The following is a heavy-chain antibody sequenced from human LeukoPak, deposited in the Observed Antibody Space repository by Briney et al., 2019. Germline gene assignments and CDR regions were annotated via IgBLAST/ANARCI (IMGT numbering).Heavy chain of an antibody. CDR1: GLTFSSYW. CDR2: ISGDGSST. J-gene: IGHJ4*02. Sequence: GGSLRLSCAASGLTFSSYWMHWVRQAPGGGLVWVSRISGDGSSTSYADSVKGRFTISRDHARNTLYLKMNSLRAEDTAVYYCARAYYRVDYWGQGTLVAVSS. D-gene: IGHD2/OR15-2a*01. CDR3: ARAYYRVDY. V-gene: IGHV3-74*01.